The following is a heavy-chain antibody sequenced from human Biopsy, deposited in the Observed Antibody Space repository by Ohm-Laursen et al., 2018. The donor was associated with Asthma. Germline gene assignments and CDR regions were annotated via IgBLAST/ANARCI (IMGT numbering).Heavy chain of an antibody. J-gene: IGHJ4*02. D-gene: IGHD2-2*01. V-gene: IGHV1-69*13. Sequence: ASVKVSCKSLGGTFNTYVIGWVRQAPGQGLEWMGGINSVFGTTTYPQKFQDRVTISADDSTSTVYMELSSLRSEDTAVYYCARKSGSCISRTCYSLDFWGQGTLVTVSS. CDR1: GGTFNTYV. CDR2: INSVFGTT. CDR3: ARKSGSCISRTCYSLDF.